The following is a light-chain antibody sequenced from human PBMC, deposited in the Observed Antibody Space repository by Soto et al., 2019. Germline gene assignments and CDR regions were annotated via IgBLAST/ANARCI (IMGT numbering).Light chain of an antibody. Sequence: ELVMTQSPSTLSVSPGERATPSCRASLSFNSNLAWYQHKLGQAPRLLIYGASSRATGLPARFSGSASGTESTLTISSLQYEDFAVYYCQQHNDWPTFGQGTRLEIK. V-gene: IGKV3-15*01. CDR2: GAS. CDR1: LSFNSN. CDR3: QQHNDWPT. J-gene: IGKJ5*01.